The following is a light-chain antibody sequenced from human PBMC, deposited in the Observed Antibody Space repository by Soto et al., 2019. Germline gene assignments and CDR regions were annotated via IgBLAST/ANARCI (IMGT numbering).Light chain of an antibody. CDR1: NNDVGSYDL. J-gene: IGLJ1*01. Sequence: QSALTQPASLSGSPGQSIAISCTGTNNDVGSYDLVSWYQQHPGKAPKLMIYEAIRRPSGVFDRFSGSKSGNTASLTVSGLQAEDEADYYCCAYAGSGTFVFGSGTKVTVL. CDR2: EAI. CDR3: CAYAGSGTFV. V-gene: IGLV2-23*01.